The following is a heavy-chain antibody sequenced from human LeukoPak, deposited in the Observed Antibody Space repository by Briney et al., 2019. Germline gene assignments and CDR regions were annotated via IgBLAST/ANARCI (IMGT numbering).Heavy chain of an antibody. J-gene: IGHJ4*02. Sequence: SVKVSCKASEGTFISYAISWVRQAPGQGLEWMGGIIPIFGTANYAQKFQGRVTITADKSTSTAYMELSSLRSEDTAVYYCARGLPSGEWLQSLDYWGQGTLVTVSS. CDR2: IIPIFGTA. CDR1: EGTFISYA. CDR3: ARGLPSGEWLQSLDY. D-gene: IGHD5-24*01. V-gene: IGHV1-69*06.